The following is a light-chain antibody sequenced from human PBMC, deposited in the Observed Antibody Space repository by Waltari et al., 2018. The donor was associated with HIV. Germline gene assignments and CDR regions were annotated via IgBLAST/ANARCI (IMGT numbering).Light chain of an antibody. J-gene: IGKJ4*02. CDR3: QQYNDYALT. CDR2: KAS. Sequence: DIQMTQSPSTLSAFVGDRVTITCRASQSITGWLAWYQQKPGKAPNLLIYKASDLESGVPSRFSGSGSETEFNLTISSLQPDDSATYYCQQYNDYALTFGGGTKVEIK. V-gene: IGKV1-5*03. CDR1: QSITGW.